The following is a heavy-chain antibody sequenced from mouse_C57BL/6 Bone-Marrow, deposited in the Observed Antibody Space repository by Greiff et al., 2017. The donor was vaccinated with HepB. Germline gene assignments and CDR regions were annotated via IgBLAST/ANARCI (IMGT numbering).Heavy chain of an antibody. CDR3: ARHADYDGAWFAY. CDR2: IWSDGST. CDR1: GFSLTSYG. D-gene: IGHD2-4*01. Sequence: VQLQESGPGLVAPSQSLSITCTVSGFSLTSYGIHWVRQPPGKGLEWLVAIWSDGSTTYNSALKSRLSISKDNTKSQVFLKMNSLQTDDTAMYYCARHADYDGAWFAYWGQGTLVTVSA. J-gene: IGHJ3*01. V-gene: IGHV2-6-1*01.